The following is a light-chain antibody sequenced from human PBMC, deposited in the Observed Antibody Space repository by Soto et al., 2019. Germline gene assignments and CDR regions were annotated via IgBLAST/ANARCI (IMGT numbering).Light chain of an antibody. V-gene: IGKV3-11*01. Sequence: EIVLTQSPATLSLSPGERATLSCRASQSVSSYLAWYQQKPGQAPRLLIYDASNRATGIPARFSGSGSGTEFTLTISSLQADDFATYFCQQYDDYPLTFGGGTKVDIK. CDR3: QQYDDYPLT. J-gene: IGKJ4*01. CDR1: QSVSSY. CDR2: DAS.